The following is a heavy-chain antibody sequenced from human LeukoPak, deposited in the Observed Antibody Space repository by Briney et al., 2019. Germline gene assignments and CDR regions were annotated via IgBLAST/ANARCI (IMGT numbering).Heavy chain of an antibody. Sequence: ASVKVSGKASGYTFTSYDINWVRQATGQGLEWMGWMNPNSGNTGYAQKFQGRVTMTRNTSISTAYMELSSLRSEDTAVYYCARGVDYYNWFDPWGQGTLVTVSS. CDR2: MNPNSGNT. V-gene: IGHV1-8*01. D-gene: IGHD5-12*01. CDR1: GYTFTSYD. J-gene: IGHJ5*02. CDR3: ARGVDYYNWFDP.